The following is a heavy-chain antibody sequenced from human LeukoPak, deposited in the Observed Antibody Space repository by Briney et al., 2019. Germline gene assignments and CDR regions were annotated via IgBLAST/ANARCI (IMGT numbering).Heavy chain of an antibody. V-gene: IGHV1-24*01. CDR2: FDPEDGET. Sequence: ASVKVSCKISGYTLTELSMHWVRQAPGKGLEWMGGFDPEDGETIYAQKFQGRVTMTEDTSTDTAYMELSSLRSEDTAVYYCATAGFVVVIAPHAFDIWGQGTMVTVSS. CDR1: GYTLTELS. CDR3: ATAGFVVVIAPHAFDI. J-gene: IGHJ3*02. D-gene: IGHD2-21*01.